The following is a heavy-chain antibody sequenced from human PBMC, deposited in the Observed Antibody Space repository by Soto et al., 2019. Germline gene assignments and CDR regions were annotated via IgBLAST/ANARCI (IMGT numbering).Heavy chain of an antibody. CDR2: IFYSGTT. D-gene: IGHD1-1*01. J-gene: IGHJ6*02. V-gene: IGHV4-30-4*01. Sequence: QVQLQESGPGLVRPSQILSLTCTVSGDSISSADYYWSWIRQTPGKGLEWIGHIFYSGTTYYNPSLKSRLTISVDTSKNHFSLRLTSVTAADTAVYYCARDLWVEPELYYYGMDVWGQGTTVTVSS. CDR1: GDSISSADYY. CDR3: ARDLWVEPELYYYGMDV.